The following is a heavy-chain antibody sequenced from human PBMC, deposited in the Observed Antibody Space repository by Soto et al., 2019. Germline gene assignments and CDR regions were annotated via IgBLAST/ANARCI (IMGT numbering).Heavy chain of an antibody. CDR1: GGSISSGNYY. CDR2: IYYSGST. J-gene: IGHJ6*02. CDR3: AGDLVAVPPAAPRYGLDV. D-gene: IGHD6-19*01. V-gene: IGHV4-30-4*01. Sequence: QVQLQESGPRLVKPSQTLSLTCAVSGGSISSGNYYWSWIRQPPGKGLEWIGYIYYSGSTYYNPSLNSRVTISLDTSKSQFSLHLSSVTAADTAVYYCAGDLVAVPPAAPRYGLDVWGPGTTVTVSS.